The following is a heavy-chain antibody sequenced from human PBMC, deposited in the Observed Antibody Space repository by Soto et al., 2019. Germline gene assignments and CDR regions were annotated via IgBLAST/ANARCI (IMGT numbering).Heavy chain of an antibody. V-gene: IGHV4-61*03. CDR3: AREWGLLPYYVMNV. J-gene: IGHJ6*02. D-gene: IGHD7-27*01. CDR2: ISYTGRT. CDR1: GDSVTSGSYY. Sequence: PSETLSLTCIVSGDSVTSGSYYWTWLRQPPGKGLEWIGYISYTGRTKYNPSLQSRVTISVDTSKHDFSLNLSSVTAADTAVYFCAREWGLLPYYVMNVWGHGTAVTVSS.